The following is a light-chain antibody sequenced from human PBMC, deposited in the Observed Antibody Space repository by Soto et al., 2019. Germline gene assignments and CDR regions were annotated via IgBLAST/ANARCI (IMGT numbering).Light chain of an antibody. Sequence: QSALTQPASVSGSPGQSIIISCTGTSSDVGTYNVVSWYQQHPGKAPKLMIYEGSKRPSGVSNRFSGSKSGNTASLTISGLQAEDEADYYCCSYAGSSTVFGGGTKVTVL. CDR3: CSYAGSSTV. J-gene: IGLJ2*01. CDR1: SSDVGTYNV. CDR2: EGS. V-gene: IGLV2-23*01.